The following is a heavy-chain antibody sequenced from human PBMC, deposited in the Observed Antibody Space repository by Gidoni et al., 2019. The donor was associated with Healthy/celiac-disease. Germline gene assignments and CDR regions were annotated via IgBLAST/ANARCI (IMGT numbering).Heavy chain of an antibody. V-gene: IGHV4-39*07. CDR3: ARDLQWELLFDY. CDR2: IYYSGST. CDR1: GGSISSSSYY. Sequence: QLQLQESGPGLVKPSETLSLTCTVSGGSISSSSYYWGWIRQPPGTGLEWIGSIYYSGSTYYNPSLKSRVTISVDTSKNQFSLKLSSVTAADTAVYYCARDLQWELLFDYWGQGTLVTVSS. D-gene: IGHD1-26*01. J-gene: IGHJ4*02.